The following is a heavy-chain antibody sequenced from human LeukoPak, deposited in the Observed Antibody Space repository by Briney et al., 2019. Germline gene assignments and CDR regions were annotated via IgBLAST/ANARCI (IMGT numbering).Heavy chain of an antibody. CDR1: GGSISSSSYY. D-gene: IGHD2-15*01. Sequence: SETLSLTCTVSGGSISSSSYYWGWIRHPPGKGLEWIGYIYFSGSTNYNPSLKSRVTISVDTSKNQVSLKLSSVTAADTAVYYCARALTYCSTVSCTYFDYWGQGTLVTVSS. V-gene: IGHV4-61*05. CDR2: IYFSGST. J-gene: IGHJ4*02. CDR3: ARALTYCSTVSCTYFDY.